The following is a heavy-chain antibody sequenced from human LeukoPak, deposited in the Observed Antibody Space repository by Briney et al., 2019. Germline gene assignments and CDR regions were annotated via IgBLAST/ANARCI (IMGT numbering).Heavy chain of an antibody. CDR2: IRSKVYGGTT. CDR1: GFIFGDYA. V-gene: IGHV3-49*03. Sequence: GGSLRLSCTASGFIFGDYAMSWFRQAPGKGLEWVGFIRSKVYGGTTEYAASVKDRFTISRDDSYSIASLQMNSLKTEDTGVYYCAKCPRGPGRTEGWFEPWGQGTLVIVSS. J-gene: IGHJ5*02. CDR3: AKCPRGPGRTEGWFEP. D-gene: IGHD1-1*01.